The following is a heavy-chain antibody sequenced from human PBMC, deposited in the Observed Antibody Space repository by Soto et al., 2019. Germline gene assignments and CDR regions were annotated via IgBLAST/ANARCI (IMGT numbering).Heavy chain of an antibody. CDR3: ARGIYLKYGLDV. Sequence: EVQLVESGGGLVQPGGSLRLSCAASEFTFNNYWMHWVRQVPGKGLEWVSRINTDGSTTNYADSVMGRFTISRDNADNTGYRQMNSLRAEDTAVYYCARGIYLKYGLDVWGQGATVTVSS. V-gene: IGHV3-74*01. CDR1: EFTFNNYW. CDR2: INTDGSTT. D-gene: IGHD3-16*02. J-gene: IGHJ6*02.